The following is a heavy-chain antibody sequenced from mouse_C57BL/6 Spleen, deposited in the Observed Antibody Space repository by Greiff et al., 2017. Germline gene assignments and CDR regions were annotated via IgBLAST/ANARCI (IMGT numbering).Heavy chain of an antibody. Sequence: EVQGVESGGGLVKPGGSLKLSCAASGFTFSDYGMHWVRQAPEKGLEWVAYISSGSGTIYYADTVKGRVTISGDNAKNTQFLQMTSLRSEDTAMYYCARSNWAFDYWGQGTTLTVSS. D-gene: IGHD4-1*02. J-gene: IGHJ2*01. CDR2: ISSGSGTI. CDR1: GFTFSDYG. CDR3: ARSNWAFDY. V-gene: IGHV5-17*01.